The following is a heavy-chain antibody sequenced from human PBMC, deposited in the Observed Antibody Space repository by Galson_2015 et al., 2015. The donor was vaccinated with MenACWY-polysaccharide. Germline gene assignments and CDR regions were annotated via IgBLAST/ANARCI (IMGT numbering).Heavy chain of an antibody. CDR3: AREGSRIVFHAFDI. Sequence: SLRLSCAASGLRFSGSGMHWVRQAPGKGVEWVAVIQYDGSNKVYADSVKGRFTISRDNSKNTLYLEMNSLRAEDTAVYYCAREGSRIVFHAFDIWGQGTMVTVSS. CDR2: IQYDGSNK. J-gene: IGHJ3*02. D-gene: IGHD2-2*01. V-gene: IGHV3-33*01. CDR1: GLRFSGSG.